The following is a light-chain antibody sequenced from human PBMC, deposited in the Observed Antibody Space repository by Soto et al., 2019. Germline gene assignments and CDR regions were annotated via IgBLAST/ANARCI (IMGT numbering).Light chain of an antibody. Sequence: QSALTQPASVSGSPGQSITISCTGTSSDVGGYKYVSWYQHHPGKAPKLLIYEVRNRPSGISYRFTGSKSGNTASLTISGLQAEDEADYYCSSYTTTSTLVFGGGTKVTVL. CDR2: EVR. J-gene: IGLJ3*02. CDR3: SSYTTTSTLV. CDR1: SSDVGGYKY. V-gene: IGLV2-14*01.